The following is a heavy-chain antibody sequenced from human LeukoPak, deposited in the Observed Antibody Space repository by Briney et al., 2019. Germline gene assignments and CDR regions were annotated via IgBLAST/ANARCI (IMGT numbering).Heavy chain of an antibody. Sequence: SQTLSLSCAISGDSVSSNSATWNWIRQSPSRGLEWLGRTYHRSKWYNDYAISVKSRITINPDTSKNQFSLQLNSVTAEDTAVYYCAATHSYFDYWGQGTLVTVSS. V-gene: IGHV6-1*01. CDR3: AATHSYFDY. D-gene: IGHD2-15*01. CDR2: TYHRSKWYN. CDR1: GDSVSSNSAT. J-gene: IGHJ4*02.